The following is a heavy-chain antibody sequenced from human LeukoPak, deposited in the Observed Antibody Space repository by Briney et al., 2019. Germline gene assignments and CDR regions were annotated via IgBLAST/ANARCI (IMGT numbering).Heavy chain of an antibody. V-gene: IGHV4-4*07. D-gene: IGHD4-17*01. CDR3: ARVGDYALKD. CDR2: IYTSGST. CDR1: GVSISTYH. J-gene: IGHJ4*02. Sequence: SETLSLTCTVSGVSISTYHWSWMRQPAGKGLEGIGHIYTSGSTNYNPSLKSRVTMSVDTSKHQFSLKVTSVTAADTAMYYCARVGDYALKDWGQGTLVTVSS.